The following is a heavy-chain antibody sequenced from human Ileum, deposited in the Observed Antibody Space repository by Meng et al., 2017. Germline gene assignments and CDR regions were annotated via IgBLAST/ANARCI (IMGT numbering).Heavy chain of an antibody. J-gene: IGHJ5*02. D-gene: IGHD2/OR15-2a*01. CDR2: ISSSGGSI. V-gene: IGHV3-11*01. CDR1: GFTFSDYF. Sequence: QVQLIQSGGGLVKPGGSLRLSCSASGFTFSDYFMSWIRQASGEGLEWLSYISSSGGSIAYADSVKGRFTASRDNSKNALYLQMDSLRAEDTAVYYCARGTTYCNAVKCAYDPWGQGTLVTVSS. CDR3: ARGTTYCNAVKCAYDP.